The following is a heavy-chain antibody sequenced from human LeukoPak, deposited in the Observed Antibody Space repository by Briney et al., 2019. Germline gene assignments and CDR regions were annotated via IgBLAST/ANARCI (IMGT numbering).Heavy chain of an antibody. CDR2: INHSGST. Sequence: PSETLSLTCTVYGGSFSGYYWSWIRQPPGKGLEWIGEINHSGSTNYNPSLKSRVTISVDTSKNQFSLKLSSVTAADTAVYYCAREFGGYSYGSPFDYWGQGTLVTVSS. CDR3: AREFGGYSYGSPFDY. J-gene: IGHJ4*02. V-gene: IGHV4-34*01. CDR1: GGSFSGYY. D-gene: IGHD5-18*01.